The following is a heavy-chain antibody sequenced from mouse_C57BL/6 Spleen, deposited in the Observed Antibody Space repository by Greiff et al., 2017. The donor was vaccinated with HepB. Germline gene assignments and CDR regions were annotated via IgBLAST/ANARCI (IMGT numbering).Heavy chain of an antibody. CDR2: IYPRSGNT. V-gene: IGHV1-81*01. D-gene: IGHD3-3*01. CDR1: GYTFTRYG. CDR3: AREEGRGFAY. Sequence: QVQLQQSGAELARPGASVKLSCKASGYTFTRYGISWVKQRTGQGLEWIGEIYPRSGNTYYNEQFKGKATLTADKSSSTAYMELRSLTSEDSAVYFCAREEGRGFAYWGQGTLVTVSA. J-gene: IGHJ3*01.